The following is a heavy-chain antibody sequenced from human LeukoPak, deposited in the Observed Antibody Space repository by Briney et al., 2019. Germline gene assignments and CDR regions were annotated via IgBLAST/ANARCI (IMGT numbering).Heavy chain of an antibody. CDR3: ARDLYPWDYYDSGGLADAFDI. J-gene: IGHJ3*02. CDR1: GGTFSNYG. V-gene: IGHV1-69*05. D-gene: IGHD3-22*01. Sequence: ASVKVSCKASGGTFSNYGIGWVRQAPGQGLEWLGGIIPIFGTANYAQKFQGRVTITTDESTSTAYMELSSLRSEDTAVYYCARDLYPWDYYDSGGLADAFDIWGQGTMVTVSS. CDR2: IIPIFGTA.